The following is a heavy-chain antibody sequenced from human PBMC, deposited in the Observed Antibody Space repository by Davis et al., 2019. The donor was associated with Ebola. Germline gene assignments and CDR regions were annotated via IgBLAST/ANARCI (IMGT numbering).Heavy chain of an antibody. Sequence: PGGSLRLSCAASGFTFSSYGMHWVRQAPGKGLEWVAVISYDGSNKYYADSVKGRFTISRDNSKNTLYLQMNSLRAEDTAVYYCAKRRTYYDFWSGPGYMDVWGKGTTVTVSS. J-gene: IGHJ6*03. D-gene: IGHD3-3*01. CDR2: ISYDGSNK. CDR3: AKRRTYYDFWSGPGYMDV. CDR1: GFTFSSYG. V-gene: IGHV3-30*18.